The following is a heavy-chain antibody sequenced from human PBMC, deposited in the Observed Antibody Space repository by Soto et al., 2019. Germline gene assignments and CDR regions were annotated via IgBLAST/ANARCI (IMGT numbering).Heavy chain of an antibody. CDR1: GYTFTSYD. D-gene: IGHD6-13*01. V-gene: IGHV1-8*01. Sequence: ASVKVSCKASGYTFTSYDINWVRQATGQGFEWMGWMNPNSGNTGYAQKFQGRVTMTRDTSITTAYMELSSLRSEDTAVYYCARGEPVGSSWFGVTYYYFDYWGQGTLVTVSS. J-gene: IGHJ4*02. CDR2: MNPNSGNT. CDR3: ARGEPVGSSWFGVTYYYFDY.